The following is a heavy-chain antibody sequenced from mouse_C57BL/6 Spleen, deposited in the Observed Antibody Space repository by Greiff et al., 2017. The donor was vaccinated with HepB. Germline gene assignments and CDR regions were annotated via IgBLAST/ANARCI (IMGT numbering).Heavy chain of an antibody. V-gene: IGHV1-59*01. CDR3: AGISNYYAMDY. J-gene: IGHJ4*01. Sequence: VQLQQPGAELVRPGTSVKLSCKASGYTFTSYWMHWVKQRPGQGLEWIGVIDPSDSYTNYNQKFKGKATLTVDTSSSTAYMQLSSLTSEDSAVYYCAGISNYYAMDYWGQGTSVTVSS. CDR1: GYTFTSYW. CDR2: IDPSDSYT.